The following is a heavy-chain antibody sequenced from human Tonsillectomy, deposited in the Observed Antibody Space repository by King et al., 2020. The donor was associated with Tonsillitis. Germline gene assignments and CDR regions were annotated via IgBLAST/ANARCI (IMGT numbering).Heavy chain of an antibody. CDR1: GSSISSGSYY. J-gene: IGHJ3*02. Sequence: QLQESGPGQVKPSQTLSLTCTVSGSSISSGSYYWSWIRPPAGKGLGWIGRIYTSGSTNYNPSLKSRVTISIDTSKNQFSLKLSSVTAADTAVYYCARDYYDSSGFFDAFDIWGQGTMVTVSS. V-gene: IGHV4-61*02. D-gene: IGHD3-22*01. CDR3: ARDYYDSSGFFDAFDI. CDR2: IYTSGST.